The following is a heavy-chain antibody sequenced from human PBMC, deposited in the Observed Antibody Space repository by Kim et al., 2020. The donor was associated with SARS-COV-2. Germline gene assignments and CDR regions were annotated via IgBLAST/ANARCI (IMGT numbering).Heavy chain of an antibody. D-gene: IGHD3-10*01. CDR2: ISYDGSNK. V-gene: IGHV3-30*18. CDR1: PPTFSSYG. CDR3: AKDQFPSRITMVRGAPYYYYYGMDV. Sequence: GGSLRLSFAASPPTFSSYGMHWVRQAPGKGLEWVAVISYDGSNKYYADSVKGRFTISRDNSKNTLYLQMNSLRAEDTAVYYCAKDQFPSRITMVRGAPYYYYYGMDVWGQGTTVTVSS. J-gene: IGHJ6*02.